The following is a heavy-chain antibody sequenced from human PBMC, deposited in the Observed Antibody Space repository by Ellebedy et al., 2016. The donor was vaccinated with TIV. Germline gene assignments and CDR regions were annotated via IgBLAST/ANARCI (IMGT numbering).Heavy chain of an antibody. Sequence: GESLKISCAASGFTFSTYGIQWVRPAPDKGLEWVAGISYDGSTKYYADSVKGRFTISRDNSKNTMYLQMNSLRAEDTAVYYCAKEYDSRGYGAYFDHWGQGTLVTVSS. V-gene: IGHV3-30*18. CDR3: AKEYDSRGYGAYFDH. CDR2: ISYDGSTK. CDR1: GFTFSTYG. J-gene: IGHJ4*02. D-gene: IGHD3-22*01.